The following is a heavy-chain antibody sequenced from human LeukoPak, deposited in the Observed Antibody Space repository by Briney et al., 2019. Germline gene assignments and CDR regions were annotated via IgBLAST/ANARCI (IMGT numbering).Heavy chain of an antibody. CDR3: ARDYSGGYSGY. J-gene: IGHJ4*02. CDR1: GFTFSSYE. V-gene: IGHV3-48*03. CDR2: ISASGSTK. Sequence: GGSLRLSCAASGFTFSSYEMNWVRQAPGKGLEWVSYISASGSTKYYADSVKGRFTISRDNAKNTLYLQMSSLRAEDTAMYYCARDYSGGYSGYWGQGTLVTVSS. D-gene: IGHD2-21*02.